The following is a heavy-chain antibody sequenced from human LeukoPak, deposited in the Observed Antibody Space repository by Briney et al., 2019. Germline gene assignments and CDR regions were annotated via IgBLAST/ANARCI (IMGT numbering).Heavy chain of an antibody. CDR2: ISAYNGNT. Sequence: ASVKVSCKASGYTFTSYGISWVRQAPGQGLELMGWISAYNGNTNYAQKLQGRVNITTDTSASTAYMELRSLRSDDTAVYSCARDLGSTHYYDSNGPFDIWGQGTMVTVSS. CDR3: ARDLGSTHYYDSNGPFDI. V-gene: IGHV1-18*01. J-gene: IGHJ3*02. D-gene: IGHD3-22*01. CDR1: GYTFTSYG.